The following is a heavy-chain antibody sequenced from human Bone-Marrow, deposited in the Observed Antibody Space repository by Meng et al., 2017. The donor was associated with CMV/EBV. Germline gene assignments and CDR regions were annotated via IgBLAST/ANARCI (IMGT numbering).Heavy chain of an antibody. CDR1: GGTFSSYA. V-gene: IGHV1-69*05. D-gene: IGHD5-12*01. CDR3: ARGMEGIVPAIGSVAGILGWFDP. J-gene: IGHJ5*02. CDR2: IIPIFGTA. Sequence: SVKVSCKASGGTFSSYAISWVRQAPGQGLEWMGGIIPIFGTANYAQKFQGRVTITTDESTSTAYMELSSLRSEDTAVYYCARGMEGIVPAIGSVAGILGWFDPWGQGTLVTVSS.